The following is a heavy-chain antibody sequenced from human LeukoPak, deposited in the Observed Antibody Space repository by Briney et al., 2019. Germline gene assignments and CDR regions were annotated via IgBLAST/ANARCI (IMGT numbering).Heavy chain of an antibody. V-gene: IGHV4-59*08. D-gene: IGHD6-13*01. CDR3: ARRLSGYSSSWSFDY. J-gene: IGHJ4*02. Sequence: SETLSLTCTVSGGSISSYYWSWIRQPPGKGLEWIGYIYYSGSTNYNPSLKSRVTISVDTSKNQFSLKLSSVTAADTAVYYCARRLSGYSSSWSFDYWGQGTLVTVSS. CDR2: IYYSGST. CDR1: GGSISSYY.